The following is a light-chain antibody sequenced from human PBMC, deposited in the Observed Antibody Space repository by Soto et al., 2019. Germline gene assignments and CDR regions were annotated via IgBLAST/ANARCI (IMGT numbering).Light chain of an antibody. CDR1: QNIFTY. V-gene: IGKV1-39*01. CDR3: QHSYSSPT. J-gene: IGKJ2*01. CDR2: ATS. Sequence: DIQMTQSPSSVSASVGDRVTITCRASQNIFTYLNWYQQRPGKAPNLLIYATSNLQSGVPSRFSGSGSGTDFTLTISSLQPEDFATYFCQHSYSSPTFGQGTKVDIK.